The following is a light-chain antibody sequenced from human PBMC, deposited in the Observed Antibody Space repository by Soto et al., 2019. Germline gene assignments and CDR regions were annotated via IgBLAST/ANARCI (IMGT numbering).Light chain of an antibody. Sequence: QSVLTQPPSASGTPGQRGTISCSGSNSNIGNKYVYWYQQLPGTAPKLVMYRNNHRPSGVPDRFSGSKSGTPASLAISGLRSEDEADYYCAAWDDGVGGPAFGGGTKVTVL. CDR2: RNN. V-gene: IGLV1-47*01. CDR1: NSNIGNKY. CDR3: AAWDDGVGGPA. J-gene: IGLJ2*01.